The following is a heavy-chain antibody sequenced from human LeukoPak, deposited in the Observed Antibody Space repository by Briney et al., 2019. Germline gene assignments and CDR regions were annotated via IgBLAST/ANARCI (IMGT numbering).Heavy chain of an antibody. CDR1: GYTFTSYY. V-gene: IGHV3-30*04. CDR3: ALSGYHNPMGAFDI. CDR2: ISYDGSNK. J-gene: IGHJ3*02. Sequence: SCKASGYTFTSYYMHWVRQAPGKGLEWVASISYDGSNKYYADSVKGRFTISRDNSKNTLFLQMNSLRAEDTAVYYCALSGYHNPMGAFDIWGQGTMVTVSS. D-gene: IGHD5-12*01.